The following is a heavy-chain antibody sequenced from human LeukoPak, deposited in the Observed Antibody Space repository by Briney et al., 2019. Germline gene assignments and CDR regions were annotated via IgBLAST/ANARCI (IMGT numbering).Heavy chain of an antibody. V-gene: IGHV3-23*01. J-gene: IGHJ4*02. CDR1: AFTFSNFW. CDR3: AKGDSGHCYSVSDY. CDR2: ISSSGGAT. D-gene: IGHD2-15*01. Sequence: SGESLRLSCEASAFTFSNFWMSWVRQPPGKGLEWVSVISSSGGATYYADSVKGRFTISRDNSKNTLYLQLNTLRAEDTAVYYCAKGDSGHCYSVSDYWGQGTLVTVSS.